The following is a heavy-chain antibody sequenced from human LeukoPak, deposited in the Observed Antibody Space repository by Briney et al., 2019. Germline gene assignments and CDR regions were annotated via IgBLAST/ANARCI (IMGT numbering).Heavy chain of an antibody. CDR3: ARVSDYYGSGSQVYYFDY. D-gene: IGHD3-10*01. CDR1: GGSISSYY. Sequence: SETLSLTCTVSGGSISSYYWSWIRQPAGKGLEWIGRIHTSGSTNYNPSLKSRVTMSVDTSKNQFSLKLSSVTAADTAVYYCARVSDYYGSGSQVYYFDYWGQGTLVTVSS. CDR2: IHTSGST. V-gene: IGHV4-4*07. J-gene: IGHJ4*02.